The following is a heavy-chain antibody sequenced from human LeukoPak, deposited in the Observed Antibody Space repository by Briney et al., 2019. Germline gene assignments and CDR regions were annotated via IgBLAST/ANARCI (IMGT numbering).Heavy chain of an antibody. CDR2: IYHSGST. V-gene: IGHV4-30-2*01. CDR1: GGSNSSGGYS. J-gene: IGHJ5*02. CDR3: AREYGAYNWFDP. Sequence: PSETLSLTCAVSGGSNSSGGYSWSWIRQPPGKGLEWIGYIYHSGSTYYNPSLKSRVTISVDRSKNQFSLKLSSVTAADTAVYYCAREYGAYNWFDPWGQGTLVTVSS. D-gene: IGHD4-17*01.